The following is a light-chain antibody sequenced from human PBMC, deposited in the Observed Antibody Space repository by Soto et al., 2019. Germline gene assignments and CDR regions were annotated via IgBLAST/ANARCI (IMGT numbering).Light chain of an antibody. CDR1: SSNIGSNI. V-gene: IGLV1-44*01. Sequence: VLTEPRSASGTPGQIVAISCSGSSSNIGSNIVTWYQQLPGTAPKLLIYSTSQRSSGVPGRLAGSKSGASASLSISGLQSEDEANYYGVALDDRLDAYVFTTGIQVT. CDR3: VALDDRLDAYV. CDR2: STS. J-gene: IGLJ1*01.